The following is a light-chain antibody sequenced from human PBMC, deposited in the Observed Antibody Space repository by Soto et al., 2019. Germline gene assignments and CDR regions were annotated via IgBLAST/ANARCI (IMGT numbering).Light chain of an antibody. CDR1: QSAAVN. Sequence: EVVLTQSPGTLSLSPGERATLSCRASQSAAVNVAWYQQKPGQAPRLLIYDASNRAPGIPARFSGSGSGTDFTLTIRSLEPEDFAVYYCQQRFHWPPLSFGGGTRVEIK. CDR2: DAS. V-gene: IGKV3-11*01. J-gene: IGKJ4*01. CDR3: QQRFHWPPLS.